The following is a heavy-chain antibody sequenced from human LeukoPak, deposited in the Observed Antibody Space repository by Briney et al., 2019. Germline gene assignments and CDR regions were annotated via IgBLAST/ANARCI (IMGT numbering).Heavy chain of an antibody. Sequence: GESLKISCKGSGYSFSSYWISWVRQMPGKGLEWMGKIDPSDSYITYSPSSQGRVTISVDRSISTAYLQWSSLKASDTAMYYCARQSRDGSKTRGYYFDYWGQGTLVTVSS. V-gene: IGHV5-10-1*01. CDR3: ARQSRDGSKTRGYYFDY. CDR2: IDPSDSYI. D-gene: IGHD3-10*01. J-gene: IGHJ4*02. CDR1: GYSFSSYW.